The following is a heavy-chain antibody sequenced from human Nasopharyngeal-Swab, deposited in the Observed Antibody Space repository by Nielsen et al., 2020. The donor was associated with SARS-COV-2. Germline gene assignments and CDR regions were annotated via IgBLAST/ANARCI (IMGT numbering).Heavy chain of an antibody. CDR3: ARGPIAAAGSSYFDY. CDR2: ISYDGSNK. V-gene: IGHV3-30*04. D-gene: IGHD6-13*01. Sequence: GESLKISCEASGFTFRDHAMTWVRQAPGKGLEWVAVISYDGSNKYYADSVNGRFTISRDNSKNTLYLQMNSLRAEDTAVYYCARGPIAAAGSSYFDYWGQGTLVTVSS. CDR1: GFTFRDHA. J-gene: IGHJ4*02.